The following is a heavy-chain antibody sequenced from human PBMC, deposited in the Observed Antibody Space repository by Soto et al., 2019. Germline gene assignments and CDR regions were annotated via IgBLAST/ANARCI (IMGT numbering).Heavy chain of an antibody. CDR1: GGSISSGDYY. CDR2: IYYSGST. V-gene: IGHV4-30-4*01. CDR3: ARDPDYYDSSGYPH. Sequence: QVQLQESGPGLVKPSQTLSLTCTVSGGSISSGDYYWSWIRQPPGKGLEWIGYIYYSGSTYYNPSLKSRVTISLDTSKNPFSLKLSSVTAADTAVYYCARDPDYYDSSGYPHWGQGTLVTVSS. D-gene: IGHD3-22*01. J-gene: IGHJ1*01.